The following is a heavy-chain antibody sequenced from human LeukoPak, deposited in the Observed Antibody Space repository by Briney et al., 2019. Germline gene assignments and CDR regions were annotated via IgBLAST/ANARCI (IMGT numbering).Heavy chain of an antibody. J-gene: IGHJ4*02. V-gene: IGHV5-51*01. Sequence: GESLKISRNGFGYXFTNYWICWVRQMPGKGLGWMGITYPGDSDTRYNPSFQGQVTVSVDKSISTAYLQWNSLKASDTAMYYCARRAFDSSGYVFDHWGQGTLVTVSS. CDR1: GYXFTNYW. CDR3: ARRAFDSSGYVFDH. D-gene: IGHD3-22*01. CDR2: TYPGDSDT.